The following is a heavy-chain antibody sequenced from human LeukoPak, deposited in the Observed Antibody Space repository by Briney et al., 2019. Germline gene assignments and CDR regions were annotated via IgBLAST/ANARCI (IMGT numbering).Heavy chain of an antibody. CDR2: IYTSGST. J-gene: IGHJ5*01. Sequence: PSETLSLTCTVSGGSISSGSYYWSWIRQPAGKGLEWIGRIYTSGSTNYNPSLKSRVTISVDTSKNQFSLKLSSVTAADTAVYYCARELTGYYTYNWFDPWGQGTLVTVSS. D-gene: IGHD3-9*01. CDR1: GGSISSGSYY. V-gene: IGHV4-61*02. CDR3: ARELTGYYTYNWFDP.